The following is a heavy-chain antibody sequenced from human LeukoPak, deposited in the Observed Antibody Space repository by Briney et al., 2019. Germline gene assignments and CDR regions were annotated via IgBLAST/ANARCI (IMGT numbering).Heavy chain of an antibody. CDR2: IYYSGST. Sequence: SETLSLTCTVSGGSISSYYWSWIRQPPGKGLEWIGYIYYSGSTNYNPSLKSRVTISVDTSKNQFSLKLSSVTAADTDVYYCARHPDTAMDSYYFDYWGQGTLVTVSS. D-gene: IGHD5-18*01. J-gene: IGHJ4*02. V-gene: IGHV4-59*08. CDR3: ARHPDTAMDSYYFDY. CDR1: GGSISSYY.